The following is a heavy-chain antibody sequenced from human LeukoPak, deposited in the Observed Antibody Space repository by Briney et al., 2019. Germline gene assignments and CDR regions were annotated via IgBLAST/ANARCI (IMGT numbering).Heavy chain of an antibody. V-gene: IGHV3-48*03. Sequence: GGSLRLSCAASKFTFSSYAMNWVRQAPGKGLEWVSYISSSGSTIYYADSVKGRFTISRDNAKNSLYLQMNSLRAEDTAVYYCAELGITMIGGVWGKGTTVTISS. D-gene: IGHD3-10*02. CDR1: KFTFSSYA. J-gene: IGHJ6*04. CDR2: ISSSGSTI. CDR3: AELGITMIGGV.